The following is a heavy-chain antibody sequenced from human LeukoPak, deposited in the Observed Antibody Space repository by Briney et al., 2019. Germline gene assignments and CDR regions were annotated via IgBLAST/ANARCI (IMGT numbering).Heavy chain of an antibody. J-gene: IGHJ6*02. V-gene: IGHV1-2*02. D-gene: IGHD1-14*01. CDR1: GYTFICYY. CDR3: ARSGFYYGLDV. CDR2: INCNSGGA. Sequence: ASVKVSCKASGYTFICYYIYWVRQAPGQGLEWMGWINCNSGGADYAQKFQGRITMTRDTSITTLYMELSSLRPDDTAVYYCARSGFYYGLDVWGQGTTVTVSS.